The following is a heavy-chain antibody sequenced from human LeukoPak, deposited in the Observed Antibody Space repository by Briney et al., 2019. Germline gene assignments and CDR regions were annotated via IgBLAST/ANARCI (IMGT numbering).Heavy chain of an antibody. CDR1: GYTFTSYG. V-gene: IGHV1-18*01. D-gene: IGHD2-2*01. CDR3: ARDLSDIVVVPASFDP. CDR2: ISAYNGNT. J-gene: IGHJ5*02. Sequence: ASVKVSCKASGYTFTSYGISWVRQAPGQGLEWMGWISAYNGNTNYAQKLQGRVTMTTDTSTSTAYMELRSLRSDDTAVYYCARDLSDIVVVPASFDPWGQGTLVTVSS.